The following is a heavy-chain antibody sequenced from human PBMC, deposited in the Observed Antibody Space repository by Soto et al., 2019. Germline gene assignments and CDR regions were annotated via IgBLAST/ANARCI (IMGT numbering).Heavy chain of an antibody. CDR3: ARASGKGYYYGLEV. Sequence: ASVKVSCKASGYSFTVYYLHWVRQGRGQGLEWMGSFNPNSGGANYADRFQGRVTMTRDSSVSTAYMELSSLRIDDTAVYYCARASGKGYYYGLEVWGQGPTVTV. CDR2: FNPNSGGA. V-gene: IGHV1-2*02. CDR1: GYSFTVYY. J-gene: IGHJ6*02. D-gene: IGHD1-1*01.